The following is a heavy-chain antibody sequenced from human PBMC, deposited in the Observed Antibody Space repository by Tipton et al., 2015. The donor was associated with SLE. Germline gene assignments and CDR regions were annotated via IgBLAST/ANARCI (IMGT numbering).Heavy chain of an antibody. CDR1: GFTFSSYW. CDR3: ERDHRGRIVGAVGL. Sequence: GSLRLSCTASGFTFSSYWMSWVRQAPGKGLEWVANIKQDGSEKYYVDSVKGRFTISRDNAKNSLYLQMNSLRAEDTAVYYCERDHRGRIVGAVGLWGQGTLVTVSS. CDR2: IKQDGSEK. D-gene: IGHD1-26*01. V-gene: IGHV3-7*01. J-gene: IGHJ4*02.